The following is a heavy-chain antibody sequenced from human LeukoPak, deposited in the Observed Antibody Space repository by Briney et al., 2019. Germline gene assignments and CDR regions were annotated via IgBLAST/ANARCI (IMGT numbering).Heavy chain of an antibody. V-gene: IGHV3-48*03. CDR3: ARLQGYNFDY. CDR2: ISSSGYTI. J-gene: IGHJ4*02. Sequence: GGSLRLSCEASGFTFSHYEMNWVRQAPGKGLEWVSYISSSGYTIYYADSVKGRFTISRDNAKNSLYLQMNSLRAEDTAVYYCARLQGYNFDYWGQGTLVTVSS. CDR1: GFTFSHYE. D-gene: IGHD5-24*01.